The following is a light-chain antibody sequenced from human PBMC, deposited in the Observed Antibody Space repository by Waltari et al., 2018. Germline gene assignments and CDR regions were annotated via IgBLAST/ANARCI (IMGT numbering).Light chain of an antibody. CDR1: QGISSY. J-gene: IGKJ2*03. Sequence: IQMSQSQSSLSASVGDGVTITCRASQGISSYLNWYQQKPGKAPKLLIYYANSLASGVPSRFSGSGSGTEFTLTISSLQPEDFATYYCQQGNSYPYSFGQGTKVEIK. V-gene: IGKV1-13*02. CDR2: YAN. CDR3: QQGNSYPYS.